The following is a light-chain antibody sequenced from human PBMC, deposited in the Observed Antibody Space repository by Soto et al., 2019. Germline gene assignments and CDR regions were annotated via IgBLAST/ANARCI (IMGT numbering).Light chain of an antibody. CDR3: QSYDSTLSARYV. J-gene: IGLJ1*01. Sequence: SVLTQAASGSGSPGQMVTISCTGSSSNIGAGYDVHWYQQRPGTAPKLLIFGXINRPSGVPDRFPGSKSGTSASLAITGLQAEDEGDYYCQSYDSTLSARYVFGTGTKVTVL. V-gene: IGLV1-40*01. CDR1: SSNIGAGYD. CDR2: GXI.